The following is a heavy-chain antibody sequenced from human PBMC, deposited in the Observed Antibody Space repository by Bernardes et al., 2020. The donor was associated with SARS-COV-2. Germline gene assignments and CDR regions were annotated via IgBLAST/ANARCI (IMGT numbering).Heavy chain of an antibody. CDR3: ARERVAVTRYWYFDL. CDR1: GVTVSTNH. CDR2: IHGGGST. Sequence: GGSLRLSCAVSGVTVSTNHMNWVRQAPGKGLAWVSVIHGGGSTYYADSVKGRFTVSRDNSKNTLDLQMNNLRAEDTAVYYCARERVAVTRYWYFDLWGRGTLVTVSS. V-gene: IGHV3-66*01. J-gene: IGHJ2*01. D-gene: IGHD6-19*01.